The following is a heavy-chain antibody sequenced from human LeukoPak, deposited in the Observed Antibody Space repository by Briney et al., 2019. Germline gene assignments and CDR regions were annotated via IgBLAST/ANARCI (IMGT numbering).Heavy chain of an antibody. CDR3: VREAGYCASVCLKSNWFDP. J-gene: IGHJ5*02. D-gene: IGHD2-21*02. CDR1: GFPFSSHA. Sequence: GRSLRLSCAASGFPFSSHAMSWVRQPPGKGLEWVLAISNGKTYYADSVRSRFTISRDDSTNTVYMQMNSLRDEDTALYYCVREAGYCASVCLKSNWFDPWGQGTLVTVSS. CDR2: ISNGKT. V-gene: IGHV3-23*01.